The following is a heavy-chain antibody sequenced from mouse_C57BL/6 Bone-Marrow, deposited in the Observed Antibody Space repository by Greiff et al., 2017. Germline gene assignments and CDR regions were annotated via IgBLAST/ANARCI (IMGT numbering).Heavy chain of an antibody. CDR1: GYSITSCYY. D-gene: IGHD2-4*01. CDR3: ARVRVYYDYDWFAY. J-gene: IGHJ3*01. V-gene: IGHV3-6*01. CDR2: ISYDGSN. Sequence: EVQLQESGPGLVKPSQSLSLTCSVTGYSITSCYYWNWIRQFPGNKLEWMGYISYDGSNNYNPSLKNRISLTRDTSKNQFFLKLNSVTTEDTATXYCARVRVYYDYDWFAYWGQGTLVTVSA.